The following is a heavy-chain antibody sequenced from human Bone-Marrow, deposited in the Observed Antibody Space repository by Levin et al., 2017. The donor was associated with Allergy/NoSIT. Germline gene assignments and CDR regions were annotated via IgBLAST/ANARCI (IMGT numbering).Heavy chain of an antibody. CDR2: IKGKTDGGTT. V-gene: IGHV3-15*01. CDR3: TTRSH. Sequence: GGSLILSCVASGFTFGNAWMNWVRQAPGKGLQWVGRIKGKTDGGTTDYAAPVKGRFTISRDDSKKTLYLQMNSLKTEDTAIYYCTTRSHWGQGTLVTVFS. CDR1: GFTFGNAW. J-gene: IGHJ4*02.